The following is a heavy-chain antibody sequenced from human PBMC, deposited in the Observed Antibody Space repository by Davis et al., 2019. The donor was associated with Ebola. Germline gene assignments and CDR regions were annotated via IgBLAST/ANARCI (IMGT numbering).Heavy chain of an antibody. Sequence: GESLKISCAASGFTFSSYAMSWVRQAPGKGLERVSSISSSSSYIYYADSVKGRFTISRDNAKNSLYLQMNSLRAEDTAVYYCARDPSWYYYDSSGTYYFDYWGQGTLVTVSS. D-gene: IGHD3-22*01. CDR1: GFTFSSYA. J-gene: IGHJ4*02. CDR3: ARDPSWYYYDSSGTYYFDY. CDR2: ISSSSSYI. V-gene: IGHV3-21*01.